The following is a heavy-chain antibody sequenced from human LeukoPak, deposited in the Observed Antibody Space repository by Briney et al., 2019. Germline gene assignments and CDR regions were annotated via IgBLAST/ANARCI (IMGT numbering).Heavy chain of an antibody. D-gene: IGHD6-19*01. CDR2: INCDSGNT. V-gene: IGHV1-18*04. CDR3: ARDEVSGGWYNH. CDR1: GYTFTSRG. J-gene: IGHJ4*02. Sequence: ASVKVSCKASGYTFTSRGISWVRLAPGQGLEWMGWINCDSGNTNYAQKFQGRLTMTTDTSTSTAYMELRSLRSDDTAVYYRARDEVSGGWYNHWGQGTLVTVSS.